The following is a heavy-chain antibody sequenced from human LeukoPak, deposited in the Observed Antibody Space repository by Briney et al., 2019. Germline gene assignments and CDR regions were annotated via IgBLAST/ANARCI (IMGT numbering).Heavy chain of an antibody. CDR1: EGSISSNSYY. CDR2: IYYSGST. CDR3: ARRVYFGSGKGYYFDY. V-gene: IGHV4-39*01. D-gene: IGHD3-10*01. J-gene: IGHJ4*02. Sequence: PSETLSLTCTVSEGSISSNSYYWGWIRQPPGKGLEWIGSIYYSGSTYYSPSLKSRVAISVDTSKIQFSLKLSSVTAVDTAVYYCARRVYFGSGKGYYFDYWGQGTLVTVSS.